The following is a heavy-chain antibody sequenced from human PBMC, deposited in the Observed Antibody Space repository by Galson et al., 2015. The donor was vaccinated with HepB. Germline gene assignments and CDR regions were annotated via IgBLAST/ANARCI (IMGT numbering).Heavy chain of an antibody. V-gene: IGHV3-30*04. CDR1: GFTFSNYP. J-gene: IGHJ1*01. D-gene: IGHD3-3*01. CDR3: ARGAVRIFGVVTDS. CDR2: ISFDGNNQ. Sequence: SLRLSCAASGFTFSNYPMHWVRQAPGKGLEWVAVISFDGNNQYHADSLKGRFTISRDNSKNTLYLQMNILRPEDTAVDYCARGAVRIFGVVTDSWGQGTQVTVSS.